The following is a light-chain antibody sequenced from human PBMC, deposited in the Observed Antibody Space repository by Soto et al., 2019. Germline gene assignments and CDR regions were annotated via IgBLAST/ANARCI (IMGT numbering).Light chain of an antibody. CDR2: DSS. CDR1: QSISSL. V-gene: IGKV1-5*01. CDR3: QEYNSFSYT. J-gene: IGKJ2*01. Sequence: DIQMTQSPSTLSASVGDRITITCRASQSISSLLAWYQQKPGKAPKGLIYDSSSLESGVPSRFSGSGSGTEFTLTISSLQPDDFATYYCQEYNSFSYTFGQGTRLDIK.